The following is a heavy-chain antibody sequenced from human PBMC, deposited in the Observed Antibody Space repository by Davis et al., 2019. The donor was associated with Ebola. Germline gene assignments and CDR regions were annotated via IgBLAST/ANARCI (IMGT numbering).Heavy chain of an antibody. CDR1: GGSISSSSYY. J-gene: IGHJ4*02. Sequence: SETLSLTCTVSGGSISSSSYYWGWLRQPPGKGLEWIGSIYYSGSTYYNPSLKRRVTISVDTSKNQFSLKLSSVTAADTAVYYCARPGGYDSSGYTTPYFDYWGQGTLVTVSS. V-gene: IGHV4-39*01. CDR3: ARPGGYDSSGYTTPYFDY. D-gene: IGHD3-22*01. CDR2: IYYSGST.